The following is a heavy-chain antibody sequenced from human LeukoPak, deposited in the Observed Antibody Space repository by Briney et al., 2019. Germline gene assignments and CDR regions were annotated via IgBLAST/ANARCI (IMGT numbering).Heavy chain of an antibody. D-gene: IGHD3-9*01. CDR1: SCSVSSSSYY. Sequence: SETLSLTSTASSCSVSSSSYYWHWIRHPPGSRLEWIASIYYSGCTYYNPSLKSRVTISVDTSKNQFSLKLSSVTAADTAVYYCARHGAYYDILTGYYRPYWYFDLWGRGTLVTVSS. CDR3: ARHGAYYDILTGYYRPYWYFDL. J-gene: IGHJ2*01. CDR2: IYYSGCT. V-gene: IGHV4-39*01.